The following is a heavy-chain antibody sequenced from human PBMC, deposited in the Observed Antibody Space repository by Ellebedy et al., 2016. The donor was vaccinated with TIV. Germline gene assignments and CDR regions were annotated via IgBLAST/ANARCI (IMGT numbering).Heavy chain of an antibody. CDR2: ISAYNGNT. D-gene: IGHD1-14*01. J-gene: IGHJ6*02. CDR3: ARLTRRLGIWGMDV. CDR1: GYTFTSYG. Sequence: ASVKVSCKASGYTFTSYGISWVRQAPGQGLEWMGWISAYNGNTNYAQKIQGRDTMTTDTSTSTAYMELRSLRSDDSEVYYCARLTRRLGIWGMDVWGQGTTVTVSS. V-gene: IGHV1-18*04.